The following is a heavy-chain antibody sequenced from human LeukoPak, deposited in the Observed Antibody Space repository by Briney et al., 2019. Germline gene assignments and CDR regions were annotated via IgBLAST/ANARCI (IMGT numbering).Heavy chain of an antibody. J-gene: IGHJ5*02. CDR3: ARDPRGDITGTTFDR. Sequence: SEALSLTCTLSGGSITSGRFYWTWIRQHPQRGLEWIGYVSYSGSTNYNSSLKSRLTISADTSKNQFYLRLTSVTAADTAVYFCARDPRGDITGTTFDRWGQGTLVTVSS. CDR2: VSYSGST. D-gene: IGHD1-20*01. CDR1: GGSITSGRFY. V-gene: IGHV4-31*03.